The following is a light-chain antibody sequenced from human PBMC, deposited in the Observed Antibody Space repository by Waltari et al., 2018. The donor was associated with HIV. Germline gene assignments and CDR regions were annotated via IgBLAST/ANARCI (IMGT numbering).Light chain of an antibody. Sequence: QSALTQPRSVSGSPGQSVTLACPGTSSDVGHSNYVSWYQQHTGKAPKLMIYDVSTRPSGVPDRVSGSKSGNTASLTISGLQAEDEADYYCCSYAGSYVFGIGTEVTVL. CDR2: DVS. CDR3: CSYAGSYV. J-gene: IGLJ1*01. CDR1: SSDVGHSNY. V-gene: IGLV2-11*01.